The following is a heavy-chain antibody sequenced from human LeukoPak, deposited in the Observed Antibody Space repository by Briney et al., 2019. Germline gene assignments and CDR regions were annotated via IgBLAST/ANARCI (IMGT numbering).Heavy chain of an antibody. Sequence: GGSLRLSCAASGFTFSDYYMSWIRQAPGKGLEWVSYISSSGSTIYYADSVKGRFTIPRDNAKNSLYLQMNSLRAEDTAVYYCARDPTQPAHYYYYGMDVWGQGTTVNVSS. V-gene: IGHV3-11*01. CDR3: ARDPTQPAHYYYYGMDV. CDR2: ISSSGSTI. CDR1: GFTFSDYY. D-gene: IGHD5-18*01. J-gene: IGHJ6*02.